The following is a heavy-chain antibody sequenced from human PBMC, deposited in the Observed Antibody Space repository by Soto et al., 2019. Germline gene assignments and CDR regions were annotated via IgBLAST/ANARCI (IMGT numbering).Heavy chain of an antibody. Sequence: QVQLVQSGAEVKKPGSSVKVSCEASGGTFNTYTINWVRQAPGRGLEWMGQVIPMYDSVNYAESFQGRVTITADKSTNIAYMELSSLRSEDTALYFCASWRSYGGSYCFDYWGQGTLVIVSS. CDR1: GGTFNTYT. CDR2: VIPMYDSV. D-gene: IGHD3-16*01. J-gene: IGHJ4*02. V-gene: IGHV1-69*06. CDR3: ASWRSYGGSYCFDY.